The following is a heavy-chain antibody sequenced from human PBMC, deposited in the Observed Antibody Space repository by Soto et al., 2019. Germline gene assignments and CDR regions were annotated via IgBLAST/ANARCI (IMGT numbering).Heavy chain of an antibody. D-gene: IGHD5-12*01. J-gene: IGHJ3*02. CDR2: IWYDGSNK. CDR1: GFTFSSYG. Sequence: QVQLVESGGGVVQPGRSLRLSCAASGFTFSSYGMHWVRQAPGKGLEWVAVIWYDGSNKYYADSVKGRFTISRDNSKSTLYLQMNSLIAEDTAGYYCSRDQDSGYAAPDAFDIWGQGTMVTVSS. CDR3: SRDQDSGYAAPDAFDI. V-gene: IGHV3-33*01.